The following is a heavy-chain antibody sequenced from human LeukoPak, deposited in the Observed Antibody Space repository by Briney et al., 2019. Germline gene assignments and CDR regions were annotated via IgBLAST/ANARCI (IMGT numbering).Heavy chain of an antibody. D-gene: IGHD3-10*01. CDR1: GFTFSSYS. J-gene: IGHJ4*02. CDR3: ARDGYYYGSGSYL. V-gene: IGHV3-21*01. Sequence: PGGSLRLSCAASGFTFSSYSMNWVRQAPGKGLEWVSSISSSSSYIYYADSVKGRFTISRDNAKNSLYLQMNSLRAKDTAVYYCARDGYYYGSGSYLWGQGTLVTVSS. CDR2: ISSSSSYI.